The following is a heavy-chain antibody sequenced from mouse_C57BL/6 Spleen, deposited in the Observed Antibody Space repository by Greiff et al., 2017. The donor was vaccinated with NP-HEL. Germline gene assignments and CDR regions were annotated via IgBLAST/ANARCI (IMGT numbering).Heavy chain of an antibody. D-gene: IGHD2-3*01. CDR3: TRDDDGYPDYFDY. J-gene: IGHJ2*01. CDR1: GYTFTDYE. V-gene: IGHV1-15*01. Sequence: QVQLQQSGAELVRPGASVTLSCKASGYTFTDYEMHWVKQTPVHGLEWIGAIDPETGGTAYNQKFKGKAILTADKSSSTAYMEIRSLTSEDSAVYYCTRDDDGYPDYFDYWGQGTTLTVSS. CDR2: IDPETGGT.